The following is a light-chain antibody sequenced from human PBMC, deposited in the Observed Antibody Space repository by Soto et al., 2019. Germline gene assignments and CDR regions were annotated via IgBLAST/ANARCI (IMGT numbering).Light chain of an antibody. J-gene: IGKJ4*01. V-gene: IGKV3-15*01. CDR2: GAS. CDR1: QSVGSN. Sequence: EIVMTQSPATLSVSPGERATLSCRARQSVGSNLAWYQQKPGQAPRFLIYGASTRATGIPDRFSGSGSGTEFTLTISSLQSEDFAVYYCQQYDNWPLTFGGGTKVDI. CDR3: QQYDNWPLT.